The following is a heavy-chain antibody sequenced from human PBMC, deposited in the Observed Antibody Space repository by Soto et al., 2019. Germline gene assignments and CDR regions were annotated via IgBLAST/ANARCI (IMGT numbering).Heavy chain of an antibody. V-gene: IGHV3-30-3*01. CDR2: ISYDGSNK. J-gene: IGHJ6*02. D-gene: IGHD2-2*01. CDR1: GFTFSSYA. CDR3: ARSQRQPDALAYYYYGMDV. Sequence: GGSLRLSCAAWGFTFSSYAMHWVRQAPGKGLEWVAVISYDGSNKYYADSVKGRFTISRDNSKNTLYLQMNSLRAEDTAVYYCARSQRQPDALAYYYYGMDVWGQGTTVTISS.